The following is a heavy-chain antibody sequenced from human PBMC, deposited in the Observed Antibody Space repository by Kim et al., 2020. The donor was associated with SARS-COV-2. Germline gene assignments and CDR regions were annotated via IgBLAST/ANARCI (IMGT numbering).Heavy chain of an antibody. V-gene: IGHV3-33*01. D-gene: IGHD2-15*01. CDR3: ARDYQWSLDF. Sequence: NKNHADSGDSRFTISRANSTNTVHLQINSLGAEDTAVYFCARDYQWSLDFWGQGTLVTVSS. J-gene: IGHJ4*02. CDR2: NK.